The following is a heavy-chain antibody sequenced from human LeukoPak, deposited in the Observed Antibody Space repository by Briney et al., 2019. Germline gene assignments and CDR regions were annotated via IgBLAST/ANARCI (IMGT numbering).Heavy chain of an antibody. CDR2: INWNGGRT. CDR1: GFTFDDYG. Sequence: PGGSLRLSCAASGFTFDDYGMSWVRQAPGKGLEWVSGINWNGGRTGYADSVKGRFTISRDNAKNSLYLQMNSLRAEDTALYYCARDSDSSGYYPYYFDYWGQGTLVTVSS. J-gene: IGHJ4*02. D-gene: IGHD3-22*01. V-gene: IGHV3-20*04. CDR3: ARDSDSSGYYPYYFDY.